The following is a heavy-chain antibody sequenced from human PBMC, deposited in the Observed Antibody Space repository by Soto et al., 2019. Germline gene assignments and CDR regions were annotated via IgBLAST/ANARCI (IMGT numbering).Heavy chain of an antibody. D-gene: IGHD3-22*01. CDR1: GFTFSGSA. V-gene: IGHV3-73*01. CDR3: TRHLYYYDSSGPPG. Sequence: PGGSLRLSCAGSGFTFSGSAMHWVRQASGKGLEWVGRIRSKANSYATAYAASVKGRFTISRDDSKNTAYLQMNSLKTEDTAVYYCTRHLYYYDSSGPPGWGQGTLVTVSS. J-gene: IGHJ4*02. CDR2: IRSKANSYAT.